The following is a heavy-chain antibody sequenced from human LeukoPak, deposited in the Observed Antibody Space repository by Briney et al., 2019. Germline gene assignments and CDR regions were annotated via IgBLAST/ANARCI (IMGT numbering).Heavy chain of an antibody. Sequence: SGALSLTCTVSGGSISSYYWSWIRQPPGKGLEWIGYIYYSGSTNYNPSLKSRVTISVDTSKNQFSLKLSSVTAADTAVYYCARDRGYSGYPSSFDPWGQGTLVTVSS. CDR2: IYYSGST. CDR1: GGSISSYY. CDR3: ARDRGYSGYPSSFDP. D-gene: IGHD5-12*01. J-gene: IGHJ5*02. V-gene: IGHV4-59*01.